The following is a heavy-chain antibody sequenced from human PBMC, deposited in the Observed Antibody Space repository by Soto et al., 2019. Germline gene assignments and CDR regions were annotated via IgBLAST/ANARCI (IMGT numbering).Heavy chain of an antibody. CDR3: ARVQLALDI. Sequence: SETLSLTCTVSGGSISSYYWSWIRQPPGKGLEWIGYIYYSGSTNYNPSLKSRVTISVDTSKNQFSLKLSSVTAADTAVYYCARVQLALDIWGQGTMVTVSS. CDR1: GGSISSYY. J-gene: IGHJ3*02. V-gene: IGHV4-59*01. CDR2: IYYSGST. D-gene: IGHD4-4*01.